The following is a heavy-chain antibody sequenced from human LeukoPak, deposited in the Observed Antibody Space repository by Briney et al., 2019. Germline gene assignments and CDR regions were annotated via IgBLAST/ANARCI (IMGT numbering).Heavy chain of an antibody. D-gene: IGHD4-17*01. V-gene: IGHV3-30*18. CDR1: GFTFSSYG. CDR3: AKDLTTVTGAFDY. CDR2: ISYDGSNK. J-gene: IGHJ4*02. Sequence: GGSLRLSCAASGFTFSSYGMHWVRQAPGKGLEWVAVISYDGSNKYYADSVKGRFTISRDNSKNTLYLQMNSLRAEDTAVYYCAKDLTTVTGAFDYWGQGTLVTVSS.